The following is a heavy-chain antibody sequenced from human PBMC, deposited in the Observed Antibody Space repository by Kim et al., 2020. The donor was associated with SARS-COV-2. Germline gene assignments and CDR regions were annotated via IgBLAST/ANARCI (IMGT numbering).Heavy chain of an antibody. J-gene: IGHJ4*02. V-gene: IGHV4-59*08. D-gene: IGHD3-10*01. CDR1: GGSISSYY. Sequence: SETLSLTCSVSGGSISSYYWSWIRQPPGKGLEWIGYIYNSGSTNYNPSLKSRVTILVDTSKNQFSLKLSSVNAADTAVYYCARSALWFGELFPLSYWGQGTLVTVSS. CDR2: IYNSGST. CDR3: ARSALWFGELFPLSY.